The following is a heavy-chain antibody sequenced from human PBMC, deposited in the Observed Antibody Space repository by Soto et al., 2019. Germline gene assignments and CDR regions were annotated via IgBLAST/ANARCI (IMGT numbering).Heavy chain of an antibody. D-gene: IGHD3-10*01. V-gene: IGHV3-49*03. J-gene: IGHJ3*02. CDR2: IRSTTYGGTS. Sequence: EVQLVESGGGLVQPGRSLRLSCTASGLTFADSTLTWFRQAPGKGLEWVGLIRSTTYGGTSEYAASVEDRFTLSREDSKSTAYLQMNSLKTKDTAVYYCSRDARPFGAFDSWGQGTMVIVSS. CDR1: GLTFADST. CDR3: SRDARPFGAFDS.